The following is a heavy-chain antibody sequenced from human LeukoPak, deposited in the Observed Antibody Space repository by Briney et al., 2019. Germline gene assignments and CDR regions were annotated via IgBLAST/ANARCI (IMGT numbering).Heavy chain of an antibody. Sequence: GGSLRLSCAASGFTFSSYALHWVRQAPGKGLEWVALIVYDGSSEYYADSVKGRFTISRDNSKNSLFLQMNTLRTEDTALYYCAKAEQQLSYTYDAFDIWGQGTMVTVSS. CDR1: GFTFSSYA. J-gene: IGHJ3*02. CDR3: AKAEQQLSYTYDAFDI. V-gene: IGHV3-30*02. CDR2: IVYDGSSE. D-gene: IGHD6-13*01.